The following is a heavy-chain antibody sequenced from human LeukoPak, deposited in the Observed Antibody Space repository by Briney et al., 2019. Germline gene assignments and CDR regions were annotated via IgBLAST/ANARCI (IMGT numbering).Heavy chain of an antibody. D-gene: IGHD6-19*01. V-gene: IGHV3-21*01. CDR2: ISSSSSYI. Sequence: GGSLRLSCAASGFTFSSYSMNWVRQAPGKGLEWVSSISSSSSYIYYADSVKGRFTISRDNAKNSLYLQMNSLRAEDTAVYYCARAPLSPSGGWYVPDIDYWGQGTLVTVSS. CDR1: GFTFSSYS. J-gene: IGHJ4*02. CDR3: ARAPLSPSGGWYVPDIDY.